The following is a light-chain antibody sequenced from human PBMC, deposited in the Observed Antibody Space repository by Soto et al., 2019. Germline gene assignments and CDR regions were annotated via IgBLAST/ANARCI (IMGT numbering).Light chain of an antibody. CDR2: GTS. CDR1: QGVCRRF. CDR3: QQYGSSPWT. Sequence: EIVFKEAPGTPSLSSGERATLLWRARQGVCRRFVAWFQQKPGQAPRLLIYGTSSRATGIPDRFSGSGSGTDFTLTINRLEPEDFAMYFCQQYGSSPWTFGQGTKVEIK. J-gene: IGKJ1*01. V-gene: IGKV3-20*01.